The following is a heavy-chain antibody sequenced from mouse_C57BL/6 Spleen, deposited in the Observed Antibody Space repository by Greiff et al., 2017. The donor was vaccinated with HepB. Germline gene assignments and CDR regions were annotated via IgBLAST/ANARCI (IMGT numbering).Heavy chain of an antibody. V-gene: IGHV1-15*01. J-gene: IGHJ4*01. CDR1: GYTFTDYE. CDR2: IDPETGGT. CDR3: TRRDTTVVGAMDY. D-gene: IGHD1-1*01. Sequence: QVQLKESGAELVRPGASVTLSCKASGYTFTDYEMHWVKQTPVHGLEWIGAIDPETGGTAYNQKFKGKAILTADKSSSTAYMELRSLTSEDSAVYYCTRRDTTVVGAMDYWGQGTSVTVSS.